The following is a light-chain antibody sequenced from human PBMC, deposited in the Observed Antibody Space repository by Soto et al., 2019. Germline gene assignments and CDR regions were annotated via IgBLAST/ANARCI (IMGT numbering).Light chain of an antibody. CDR1: SSNVGGYSS. V-gene: IGLV2-14*01. CDR2: EVR. J-gene: IGLJ2*01. CDR3: SSYRRGSTLVV. Sequence: QSALTQPASVSGSPGQSITISCTGTSSNVGGYSSVSWYQQHPGEAPKLMIYEVRKRPSGVSNRFSGSKSGNTASLTISGLQAEDEADYYCSSYRRGSTLVVFGGGTKLTVL.